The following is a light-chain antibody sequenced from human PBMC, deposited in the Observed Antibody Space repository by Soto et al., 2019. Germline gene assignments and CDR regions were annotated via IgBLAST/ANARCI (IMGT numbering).Light chain of an antibody. CDR3: QQYNNWWT. V-gene: IGKV3-15*01. CDR1: QSVDSN. CDR2: GAS. Sequence: ILMTQSPTTLSVSLGDRATLSCRASQSVDSNLAWFQQKPGQAPRLLIYGASTRATGISARFSGSGSGTEFTLTISSLQSEDFGVYYCQQYNNWWTFGQGTKVDIK. J-gene: IGKJ1*01.